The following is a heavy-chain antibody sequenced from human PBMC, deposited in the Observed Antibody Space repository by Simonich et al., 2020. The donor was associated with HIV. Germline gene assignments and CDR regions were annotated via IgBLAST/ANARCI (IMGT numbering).Heavy chain of an antibody. J-gene: IGHJ4*02. CDR2: INHSGST. CDR3: ARGFYQRLYYFDY. D-gene: IGHD2-2*01. CDR1: GVSFSGYY. Sequence: QVQLQQWGAGLLKPSETLSLTCAVYGVSFSGYYWSWIRQPPGKGLEGIGEINHSGSTNYNPSLKRRVTISVDTSKNQFSLKLSSVTAADTAVYYCARGFYQRLYYFDYWGQGTLVTVSS. V-gene: IGHV4-34*01.